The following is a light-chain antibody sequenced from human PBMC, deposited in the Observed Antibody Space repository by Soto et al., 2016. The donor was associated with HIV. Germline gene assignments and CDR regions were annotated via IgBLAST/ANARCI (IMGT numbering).Light chain of an antibody. Sequence: SYELTQPPSVSVSPGQTASITCLGDKLGDKYVCWYQQKPGQSPVLVIYQDTKRPSGIPERFSGSNSGNTATLTISGTQAMDEADYYCQAWDSSTGVFGGGTKLTVL. CDR2: QDT. CDR1: KLGDKY. V-gene: IGLV3-1*01. J-gene: IGLJ2*01. CDR3: QAWDSSTGV.